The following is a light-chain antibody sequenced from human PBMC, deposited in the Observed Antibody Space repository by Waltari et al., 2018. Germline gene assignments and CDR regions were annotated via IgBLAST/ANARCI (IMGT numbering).Light chain of an antibody. CDR1: NLVAQH. CDR2: RET. CDR3: QAGDGSTVV. Sequence: SYELTQPPSVSVSPGQTATSSCPGDNLVAQHACWYQQKPGQSPVLVSYRETMRPSGIPERFSGSNAGNTATLTISATQPLDEADYFCQAGDGSTVVVGGGTKLTVL. J-gene: IGLJ2*01. V-gene: IGLV3-1*01.